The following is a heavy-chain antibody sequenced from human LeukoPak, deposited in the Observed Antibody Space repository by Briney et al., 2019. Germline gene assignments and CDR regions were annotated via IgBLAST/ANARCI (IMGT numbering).Heavy chain of an antibody. J-gene: IGHJ5*02. Sequence: ASVKVSCKASGYTFTGYYMHWVRQAPGQGLEWMGWINPNSGGTNYAQKFQGRVTMTRDTSISTAYMELSRLRSDDTAVYYCARGGYCSSTSCYGNWFDPWGQGTLVTVSS. V-gene: IGHV1-2*02. CDR1: GYTFTGYY. D-gene: IGHD2-2*01. CDR3: ARGGYCSSTSCYGNWFDP. CDR2: INPNSGGT.